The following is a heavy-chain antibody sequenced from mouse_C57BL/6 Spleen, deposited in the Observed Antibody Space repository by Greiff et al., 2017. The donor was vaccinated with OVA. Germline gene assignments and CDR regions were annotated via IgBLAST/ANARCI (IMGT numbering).Heavy chain of an antibody. Sequence: EVQLQQSGAELVRPGASVKLSCTASGFNIKDDYMHWVKQRPEQGLEWIGWIDPENGDTEYASKFQGKATITADTSSNTAYLQLSSLTSEDTAVYYCTPSLLNWSWFAYWGQGTLVTVSA. CDR2: IDPENGDT. CDR3: TPSLLNWSWFAY. D-gene: IGHD6-2*01. J-gene: IGHJ3*01. CDR1: GFNIKDDY. V-gene: IGHV14-4*01.